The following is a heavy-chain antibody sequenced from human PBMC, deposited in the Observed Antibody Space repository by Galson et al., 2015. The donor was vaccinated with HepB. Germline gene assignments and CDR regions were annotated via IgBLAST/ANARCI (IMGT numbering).Heavy chain of an antibody. Sequence: SVKVSCKASGYTFTSYGISWVRQAPGQGLEWMGWISAYNGNTNYAQKLQGRVTMTTDTSTSTAYMELRSLRSDDTAVYYCARIGRGPWGENYYYGMDVWGQGTTVTVSS. V-gene: IGHV1-18*04. J-gene: IGHJ6*02. D-gene: IGHD3-10*01. CDR1: GYTFTSYG. CDR3: ARIGRGPWGENYYYGMDV. CDR2: ISAYNGNT.